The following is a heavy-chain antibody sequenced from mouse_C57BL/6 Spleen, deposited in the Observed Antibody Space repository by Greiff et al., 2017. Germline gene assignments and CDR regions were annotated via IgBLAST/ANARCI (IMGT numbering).Heavy chain of an antibody. V-gene: IGHV1-80*01. J-gene: IGHJ1*03. CDR3: ASYDYDDWYFDV. CDR1: GYAFSSYW. D-gene: IGHD2-4*01. CDR2: IYPGDGDT. Sequence: VQLQQSGAELVKPGASVKISCKASGYAFSSYWMNWVKQRPGKGLEWIGQIYPGDGDTNYNGKFKGKATLTADKSSSTAYMQLSSLTSEDSAVYFCASYDYDDWYFDVWGTGTTVTVSS.